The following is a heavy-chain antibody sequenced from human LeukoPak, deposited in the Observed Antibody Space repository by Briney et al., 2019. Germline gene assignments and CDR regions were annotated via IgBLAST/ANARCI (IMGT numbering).Heavy chain of an antibody. V-gene: IGHV3-7*03. Sequence: GGSLRLSCAASGFTFSSYAMSWVRQAPGKGLEWVANIKQDGSEKYYVDSVKGRFTISRDNAKNSLYLQMNSLRAEDTAVYYCARGNYGDYTHNWFDPWGQGTLVTVSS. J-gene: IGHJ5*02. D-gene: IGHD4-17*01. CDR2: IKQDGSEK. CDR1: GFTFSSYA. CDR3: ARGNYGDYTHNWFDP.